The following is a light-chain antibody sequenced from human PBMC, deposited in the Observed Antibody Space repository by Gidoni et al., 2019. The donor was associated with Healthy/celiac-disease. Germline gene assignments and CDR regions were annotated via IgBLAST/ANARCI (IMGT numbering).Light chain of an antibody. V-gene: IGKV3-20*01. Sequence: EIVLTQSPGTLSLSPGERATLSCRASQSVSSSYLAWYQQKPGQAPRLLSYGASSRATGIPDRFSGSGSGTDFTLTISRLEPEDFAVYYCQQYGSSPLFTFXPXTKVDIK. J-gene: IGKJ3*01. CDR2: GAS. CDR3: QQYGSSPLFT. CDR1: QSVSSSY.